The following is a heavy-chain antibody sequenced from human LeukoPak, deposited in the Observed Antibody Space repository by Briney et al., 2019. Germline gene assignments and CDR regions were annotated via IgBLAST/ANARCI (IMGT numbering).Heavy chain of an antibody. V-gene: IGHV3-21*01. Sequence: GSLRLSFAASGFTFSSYSMNWVRQAPGKGLEWVSSISSSSSYIYYADPVKGRFTISRDNAKNSLYLQMNSLRAEDTAVYYCARDWRLGELSPYYFDYWGQGTLVTVSS. CDR2: ISSSSSYI. CDR1: GFTFSSYS. J-gene: IGHJ4*02. CDR3: ARDWRLGELSPYYFDY. D-gene: IGHD3-16*02.